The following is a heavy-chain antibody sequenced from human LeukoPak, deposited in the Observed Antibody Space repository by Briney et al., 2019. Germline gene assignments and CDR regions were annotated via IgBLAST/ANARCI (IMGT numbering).Heavy chain of an antibody. CDR1: SGSISSSNW. Sequence: PSETLSLTCAVSSGSISSSNWWSWVRQPPGKGLEWIGEIYHSGRTNYNPSLKSRVTISVDKSKNQFSLKLSSVTAADTAVYYCARDGDNYHYYYMDVWGKGTTVIVSS. V-gene: IGHV4-4*02. CDR3: ARDGDNYHYYYMDV. CDR2: IYHSGRT. J-gene: IGHJ6*03. D-gene: IGHD7-27*01.